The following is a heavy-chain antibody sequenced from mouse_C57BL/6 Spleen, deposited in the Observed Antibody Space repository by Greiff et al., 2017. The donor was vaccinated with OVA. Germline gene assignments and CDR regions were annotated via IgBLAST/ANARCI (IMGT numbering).Heavy chain of an antibody. CDR3: ARTGYYGSSGGVYFDY. CDR2: INPNNGGT. V-gene: IGHV1-26*01. CDR1: GYTFTDYY. D-gene: IGHD1-1*01. Sequence: VQLQQSGPELVKPGASVKISCKASGYTFTDYYMNWVKQSHGKSLEWIGDINPNNGGTSYNQKFKGKATLTVDKSSSTAYMEPRSLTSEDSAVYYCARTGYYGSSGGVYFDYWGQGTTLTVSS. J-gene: IGHJ2*01.